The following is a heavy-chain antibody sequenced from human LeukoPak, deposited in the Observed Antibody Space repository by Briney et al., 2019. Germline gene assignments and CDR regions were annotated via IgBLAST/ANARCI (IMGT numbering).Heavy chain of an antibody. J-gene: IGHJ4*02. CDR3: ASLSVDTAMVTV. CDR1: GYTFTSYY. CDR2: INPSGGST. V-gene: IGHV1-46*01. D-gene: IGHD5-18*01. Sequence: APVKVSCKASGYTFTSYYMHWVRQAPGQGLEWMGIINPSGGSTSYAQKFQGRVTMTRDTSTSTVYMELSSLRSEDTAVYYCASLSVDTAMVTVWGQGTLVTVSS.